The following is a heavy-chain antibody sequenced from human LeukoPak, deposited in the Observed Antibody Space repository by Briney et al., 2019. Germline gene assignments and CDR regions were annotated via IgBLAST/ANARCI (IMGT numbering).Heavy chain of an antibody. V-gene: IGHV1-3*01. CDR1: GYTLTNYA. D-gene: IGHD3-10*01. CDR2: INPGNDNT. Sequence: ASVKVSCKASGYTLTNYALHWARQAPGQRLEWMGWINPGNDNTKYSQKFQGRVTITRDTSASTAYMELSSLRAEDMAVYYCARDYYGSGTYSHPGDYWGQGTLVTVSS. J-gene: IGHJ4*02. CDR3: ARDYYGSGTYSHPGDY.